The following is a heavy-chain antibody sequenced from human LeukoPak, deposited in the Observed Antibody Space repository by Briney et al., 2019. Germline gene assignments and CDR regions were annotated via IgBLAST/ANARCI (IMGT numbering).Heavy chain of an antibody. CDR2: IYHNGTT. CDR3: AREGSRRLYMDV. J-gene: IGHJ6*03. Sequence: SETLSLTCAVSGGSISTGNWWTWVRPSPDKGLEWLGEIYHNGTTKYNPSLKSRVTISIENSKNHFSLRLTSLTAADTAVYYCAREGSRRLYMDVWGRGTTITVSS. CDR1: GGSISTGNW. D-gene: IGHD2-15*01. V-gene: IGHV4-4*02.